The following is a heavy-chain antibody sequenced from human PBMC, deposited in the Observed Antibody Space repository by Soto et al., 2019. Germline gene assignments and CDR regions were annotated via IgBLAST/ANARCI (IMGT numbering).Heavy chain of an antibody. V-gene: IGHV1-69*02. CDR1: GGTFSSYT. CDR3: ARGNFYYGSGSYRVRYMDV. D-gene: IGHD3-10*01. Sequence: QVQLVQSGAEVKKPGSSVKVSCKASGGTFSSYTISWVRQAPGQGLEWMGRIIPILGIANYAQKFQGRVTITADKSTSTAYMELSSLRSEDTAVYYCARGNFYYGSGSYRVRYMDVWGNGTTVTVSS. J-gene: IGHJ6*03. CDR2: IIPILGIA.